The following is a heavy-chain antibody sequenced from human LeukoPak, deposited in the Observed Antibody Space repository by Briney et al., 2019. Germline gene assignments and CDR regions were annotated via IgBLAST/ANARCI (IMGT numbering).Heavy chain of an antibody. V-gene: IGHV4-34*01. CDR3: ARLLGYCSSTSCYRTPAPYYYYYMDV. J-gene: IGHJ6*03. CDR2: INHSGST. CDR1: GFTFSSYA. Sequence: LRLSCAASGFTFSSYAMSWVRQPPGKGLEWIGEINHSGSTNYNPSLKSRVTISVDTSKNQFSLKLSSVTAADTAVYYCARLLGYCSSTSCYRTPAPYYYYYMDVWGKGTTVTVSS. D-gene: IGHD2-2*02.